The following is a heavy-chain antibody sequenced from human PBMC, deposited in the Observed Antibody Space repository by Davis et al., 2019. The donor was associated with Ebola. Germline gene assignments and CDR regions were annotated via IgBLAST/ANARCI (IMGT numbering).Heavy chain of an antibody. CDR2: IWYDGSRK. V-gene: IGHV3-33*01. D-gene: IGHD5-24*01. Sequence: GGSLRLSCAASGFNFRSYGMHWVRQAPDKGLEWVAVIWYDGSRKYYGDSVKGRFTISRDNSNNLLYLQMNSLRAEDTAVYYCARGSEMANPADGDYWGQGTLVTVSS. CDR1: GFNFRSYG. J-gene: IGHJ4*02. CDR3: ARGSEMANPADGDY.